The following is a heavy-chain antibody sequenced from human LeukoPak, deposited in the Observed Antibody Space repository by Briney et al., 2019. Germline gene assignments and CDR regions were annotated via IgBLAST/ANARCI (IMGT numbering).Heavy chain of an antibody. CDR3: ARAGGYSNYVNYFDY. V-gene: IGHV4-34*01. CDR2: INHSGST. J-gene: IGHJ4*02. Sequence: SETLSLTCAVYGGSFSGYYWSWIRQPPGKGLEWIGEINHSGSTNYNPSLKSRVTISLDTSKNQFSLRLRSVTAADTAVYYCARAGGYSNYVNYFDYWGQGTLVTVSS. CDR1: GGSFSGYY. D-gene: IGHD4-11*01.